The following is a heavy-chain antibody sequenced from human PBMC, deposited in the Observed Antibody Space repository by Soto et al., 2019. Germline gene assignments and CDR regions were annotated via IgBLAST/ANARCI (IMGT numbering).Heavy chain of an antibody. D-gene: IGHD2-21*02. CDR1: GGTFSSYA. CDR3: ARDLAPDCGGDCYLFGY. J-gene: IGHJ4*02. Sequence: QVQLVQSGAEVKKPGSSVKVSCKASGGTFSSYAISWVRQAPGQGLEWMGGIIPIFGTANYAQKFQGRVTITADESTSTAYMELSSLRSEDTAVYYCARDLAPDCGGDCYLFGYWGQGTLVTVSS. V-gene: IGHV1-69*01. CDR2: IIPIFGTA.